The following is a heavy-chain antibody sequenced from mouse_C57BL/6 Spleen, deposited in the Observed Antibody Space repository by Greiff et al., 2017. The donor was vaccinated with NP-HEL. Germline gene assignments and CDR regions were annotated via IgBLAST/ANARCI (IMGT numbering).Heavy chain of an antibody. Sequence: DVHLVESGPGLVKPSQSLSLTCSVTGYSITSGYYWNWIRQFPGNKLEWMGYISYDGSNNYNPSLKNRISITRDTSKNQFFLKLNSVTTEDTATYYCARDLYYYGSSYGYWGQGTTLTVSS. J-gene: IGHJ2*01. D-gene: IGHD1-1*01. CDR2: ISYDGSN. CDR3: ARDLYYYGSSYGY. CDR1: GYSITSGYY. V-gene: IGHV3-6*01.